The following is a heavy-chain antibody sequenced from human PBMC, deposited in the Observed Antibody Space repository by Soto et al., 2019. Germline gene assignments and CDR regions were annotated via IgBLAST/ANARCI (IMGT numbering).Heavy chain of an antibody. V-gene: IGHV4-59*01. CDR3: ARDTIEMATIA. CDR2: IYYSVST. D-gene: IGHD5-12*01. CDR1: GGSISSDY. J-gene: IGHJ5*02. Sequence: SETLSLTCTVSGGSISSDYWSWIRQAPGKGLEWIGYIYYSVSTNYNPSLKSRVTISVDTSKNQFSLELSSVTAADTAVYYCARDTIEMATIAWGQGTLVTVSS.